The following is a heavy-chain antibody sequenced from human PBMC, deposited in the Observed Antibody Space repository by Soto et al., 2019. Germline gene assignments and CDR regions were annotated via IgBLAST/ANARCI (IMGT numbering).Heavy chain of an antibody. CDR3: ATLGHYDFWSGFRKGNWFDP. CDR1: GGSFIGYY. V-gene: IGHV4-34*01. Sequence: QVQLQQWGAGLLKPTETVSLTCAVYGGSFIGYYGIWIRQPPGKGLEWIGEINHSGSTNYNPSLKSRVTISADTSKNQFSLRLSSVTAADTAVYYCATLGHYDFWSGFRKGNWFDPWGQGTLVTVSS. CDR2: INHSGST. D-gene: IGHD3-3*01. J-gene: IGHJ5*02.